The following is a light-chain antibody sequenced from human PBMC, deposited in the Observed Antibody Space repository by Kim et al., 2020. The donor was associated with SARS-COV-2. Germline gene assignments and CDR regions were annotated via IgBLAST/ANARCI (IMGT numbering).Light chain of an antibody. CDR1: QQFDSSY. CDR3: QQCGSSPPIT. Sequence: TGERATHSCRASQQFDSSYLAWFQQKPGQAPRLLSYGEYNRATGIPDRFSGSGSGTDFTLTISRLGPEDFAVYYCQQCGSSPPITFGQGTRLEIK. V-gene: IGKV3-20*01. CDR2: GEY. J-gene: IGKJ5*01.